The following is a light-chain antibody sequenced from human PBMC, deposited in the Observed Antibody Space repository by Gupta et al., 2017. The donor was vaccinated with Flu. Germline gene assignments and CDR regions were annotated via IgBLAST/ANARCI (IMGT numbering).Light chain of an antibody. CDR1: SSDIGVYDY. Sequence: QSALTQPASVSGLPGQSINISCTGSSSDIGVYDYVSWYQQHPGKAPKLLIFEVYNRPSGVSNRFSGSKSGNTASLTISGLQADDEADYYCYSYTTSNTLLFGGGTTLTVL. J-gene: IGLJ2*01. CDR3: YSYTTSNTLL. CDR2: EVY. V-gene: IGLV2-14*01.